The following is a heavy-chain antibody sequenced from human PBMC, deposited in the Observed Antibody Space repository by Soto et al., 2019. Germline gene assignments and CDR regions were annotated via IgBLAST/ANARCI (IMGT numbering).Heavy chain of an antibody. D-gene: IGHD6-19*01. CDR3: ARSSSGWYVYYYYGMDV. J-gene: IGHJ6*02. CDR2: MNPNSGNT. CDR1: GYTFTSYD. Sequence: QVQPVQSGAEVKKPGASVKVSCKASGYTFTSYDINWVRQATGQGLEWMGWMNPNSGNTGYAQKFQGRVTMTRNTSISTAYMELSSLRSEDTAVYYCARSSSGWYVYYYYGMDVWGQGTTVTVSS. V-gene: IGHV1-8*01.